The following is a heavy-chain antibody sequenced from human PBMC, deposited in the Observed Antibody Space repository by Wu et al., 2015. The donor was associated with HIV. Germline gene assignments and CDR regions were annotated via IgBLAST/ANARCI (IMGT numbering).Heavy chain of an antibody. V-gene: IGHV1-69*05. J-gene: IGHJ5*02. Sequence: QVQLAQSGAEVKKPGSSVKVSCKASGGTFSSYAISWVRQAPGQGLEWMGGIIPIFGTANYAQKFQGRVTITTDESTSTAYMELSSLRSEDTAVYYCAVEKXYYDSSGSRFDPWGQGTLVTVSS. CDR2: IIPIFGTA. CDR3: AVEKXYYDSSGSRFDP. CDR1: GGTFSSYA. D-gene: IGHD3-22*01.